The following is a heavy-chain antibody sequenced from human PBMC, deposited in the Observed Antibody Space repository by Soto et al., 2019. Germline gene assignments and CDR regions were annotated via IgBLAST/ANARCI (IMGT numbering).Heavy chain of an antibody. D-gene: IGHD6-19*01. CDR3: ARPPLYSNGGYFDS. J-gene: IGHJ4*02. CDR1: GFRFSDHA. V-gene: IGHV3-23*01. CDR2: TSNNGDRT. Sequence: GGSLRLACAVSGFRFSDHAMAWVRQAPGKGLEWVATTSNNGDRTFYADSVRGRFTVSRDRSNNTLYLQINSLRAEDTAVYFCARPPLYSNGGYFDSWGQGTLVTVSS.